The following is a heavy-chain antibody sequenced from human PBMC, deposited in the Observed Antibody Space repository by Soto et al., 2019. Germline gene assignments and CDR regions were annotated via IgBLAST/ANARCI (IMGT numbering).Heavy chain of an antibody. CDR3: ARAISSYVT. D-gene: IGHD5-12*01. V-gene: IGHV1-3*04. J-gene: IGHJ5*02. CDR1: GITSTTYA. CDR2: INTGNGNT. Sequence: QVQLVQSGAEVKKPGASVKVSCKASGITSTTYAIHWVRQAPGHGLEWMGWINTGNGNTRYSQRFLGRVSLTTDTSTSTASMDLSILTSEDTAVYYCARAISSYVTWGQGTLITVSS.